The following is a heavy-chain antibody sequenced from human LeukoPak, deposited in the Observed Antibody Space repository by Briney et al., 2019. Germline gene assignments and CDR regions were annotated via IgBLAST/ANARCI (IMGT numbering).Heavy chain of an antibody. CDR3: ARALYYYDSSGYYPTGYYIDV. V-gene: IGHV4-59*01. J-gene: IGHJ6*03. CDR1: GGSISSYY. CDR2: IYYSGST. Sequence: SETLSLTCTVSGGSISSYYWSWIRQPPGKGLEWIGYIYYSGSTNYNPSLKSRVTISVDTSKNQFSLRLSSVTAADTAMYYCARALYYYDSSGYYPTGYYIDVWGKGTTVTVS. D-gene: IGHD3-22*01.